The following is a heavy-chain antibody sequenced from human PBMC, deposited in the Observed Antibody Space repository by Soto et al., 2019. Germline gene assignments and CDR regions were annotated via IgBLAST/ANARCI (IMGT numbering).Heavy chain of an antibody. CDR2: IYPGDSDT. CDR1: GYSFTTYW. Sequence: EVQLVQSGAEVRKPGESLKISCKGSGYSFTTYWIGWVRPMPGKGLECMGIIYPGDSDTRYGLSFQGQVTMSADKSISTAYLQWSSLRASDTAMYYCARQAAAGKYYYGMEVWGQGTTVTVSS. CDR3: ARQAAAGKYYYGMEV. D-gene: IGHD6-13*01. V-gene: IGHV5-51*01. J-gene: IGHJ6*02.